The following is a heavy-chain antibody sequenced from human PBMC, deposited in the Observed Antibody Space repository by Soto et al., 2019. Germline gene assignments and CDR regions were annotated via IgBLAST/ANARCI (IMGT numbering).Heavy chain of an antibody. CDR3: ARDSEFGVVINHYYYYAMDV. CDR2: INSSSSYI. V-gene: IGHV3-21*01. D-gene: IGHD3-3*01. Sequence: PGGSLRLSCAASGFTFSSYSMNWVRQAPGKGLEWVSSINSSSSYIYYADSVKGRFTISRDNAKNSLYLQMNSLRAEDTAVYYCARDSEFGVVINHYYYYAMDVWGQGTTVTVSS. CDR1: GFTFSSYS. J-gene: IGHJ6*02.